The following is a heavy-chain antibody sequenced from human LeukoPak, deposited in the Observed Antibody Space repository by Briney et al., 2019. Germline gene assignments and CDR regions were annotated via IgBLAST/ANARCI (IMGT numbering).Heavy chain of an antibody. CDR3: ARAYSSWITDY. V-gene: IGHV1-18*01. J-gene: IGHJ4*02. D-gene: IGHD6-13*01. Sequence: ASVKVSCMASGYTFTSYGISWVRQAPGQGREWMGWISAYNGNTNYAQKLQGRVTMTTDTSTNTAYMELRSLRSDDTAVYYCARAYSSWITDYWGQGTLVTVSS. CDR1: GYTFTSYG. CDR2: ISAYNGNT.